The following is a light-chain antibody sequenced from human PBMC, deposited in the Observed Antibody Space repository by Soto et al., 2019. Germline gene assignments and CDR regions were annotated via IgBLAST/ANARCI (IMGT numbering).Light chain of an antibody. CDR2: EVS. V-gene: IGLV2-14*02. CDR3: SSYTSSSTLNVV. Sequence: QSALTPPASVSGSPGQSITISCTGTNSDVGSYNLVSWYQQHPGKAPKFMIYEVSNRPSGVSNRFSGSKSGNTASLTISGLQAEDEADYYCSSYTSSSTLNVVFGGGTKLTVL. CDR1: NSDVGSYNL. J-gene: IGLJ2*01.